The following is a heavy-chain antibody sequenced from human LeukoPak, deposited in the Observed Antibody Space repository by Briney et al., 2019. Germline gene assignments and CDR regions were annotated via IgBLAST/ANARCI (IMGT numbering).Heavy chain of an antibody. CDR2: ISSSGSTI. CDR1: GFTFSDYY. V-gene: IGHV3-11*04. D-gene: IGHD2-2*02. Sequence: GGSLRLSCAASGFTFSDYYMSWIRQAPGKGLEWVSYISSSGSTIYYADSVKGRFTISRDNAKNSLYLQMTSPRAEDTAVYYCARDCSSTSCYTPNDAFDIWGQGTMVTVSS. CDR3: ARDCSSTSCYTPNDAFDI. J-gene: IGHJ3*02.